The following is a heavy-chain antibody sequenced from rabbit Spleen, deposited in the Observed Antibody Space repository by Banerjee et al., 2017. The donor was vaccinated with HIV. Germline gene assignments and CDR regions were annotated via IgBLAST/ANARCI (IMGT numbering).Heavy chain of an antibody. CDR3: ARDSGSSFSSYGMDL. D-gene: IGHD8-1*01. Sequence: QSLEESGGDLVKPGASLTLTCTASGFSFSSSYWICWVRQAPGKGLEWIGCMDSSGGSTYYASWAKGRFTISKTSSTTVTLQMTSLTAADTATYFCARDSGSSFSSYGMDLWGQGTLVTVS. CDR1: GFSFSSSYW. J-gene: IGHJ6*01. CDR2: MDSSGGST. V-gene: IGHV1S40*01.